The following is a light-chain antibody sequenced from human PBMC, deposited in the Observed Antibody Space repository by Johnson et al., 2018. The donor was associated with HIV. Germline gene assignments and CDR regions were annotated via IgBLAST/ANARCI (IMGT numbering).Light chain of an antibody. V-gene: IGLV1-51*01. CDR1: SSNIGINY. CDR2: DNN. CDR3: GTWDISLSVGYV. Sequence: QSVLTQPPSVSAAPRQKVTISCSGSSSNIGINYVSWYQQLPGTAPKLLIYDNNKRPSGTPDRFSGSKSGTSATLGITGLQTGDEADYYCGTWDISLSVGYVFGTGTKVTVL. J-gene: IGLJ1*01.